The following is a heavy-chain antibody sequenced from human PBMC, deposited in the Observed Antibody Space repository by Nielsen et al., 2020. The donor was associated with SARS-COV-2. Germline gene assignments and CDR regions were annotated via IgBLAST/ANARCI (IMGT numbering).Heavy chain of an antibody. Sequence: GVLKISCAASGFTFRNYWMSWVRQAPGKGLEWVANIKRDGSEKYYVDSVKGRFTISRDNAKNSLYLQMNSLRAEDTAVYYCAPYADAFDIWGQGTMVTVSS. J-gene: IGHJ3*02. CDR1: GFTFRNYW. CDR3: APYADAFDI. V-gene: IGHV3-7*03. CDR2: IKRDGSEK.